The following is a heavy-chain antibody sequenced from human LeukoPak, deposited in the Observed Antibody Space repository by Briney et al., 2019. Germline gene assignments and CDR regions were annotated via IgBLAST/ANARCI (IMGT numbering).Heavy chain of an antibody. CDR1: GASMSGYY. V-gene: IGHV4-59*08. CDR3: ARMPYSWSDGTSPFDQ. Sequence: SETLSLTCSVSGASMSGYYWSWIRQPPGKGLEYIGNIFYIGTTNYNPSLKSRVTISLDMSKNEFSLTLSSVTAADTAVYYCARMPYSWSDGTSPFDQWGLGTQVIVSS. D-gene: IGHD4-11*01. CDR2: IFYIGTT. J-gene: IGHJ5*02.